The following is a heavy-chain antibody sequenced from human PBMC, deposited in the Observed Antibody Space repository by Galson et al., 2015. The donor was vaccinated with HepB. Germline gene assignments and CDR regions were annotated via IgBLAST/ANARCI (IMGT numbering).Heavy chain of an antibody. D-gene: IGHD2-2*01. CDR3: ARDLSHWGSRGSGIFDY. CDR2: ISSSSSTI. J-gene: IGHJ4*02. Sequence: SLRLSCAASGFTFSSYSMNWVRKAPGKGLEWVSYISSSSSTIYYADSVKGRFTISRDNAKNSLYLQMNSLRDGDTAVYYCARDLSHWGSRGSGIFDYWGQGTLVTVSS. V-gene: IGHV3-48*02. CDR1: GFTFSSYS.